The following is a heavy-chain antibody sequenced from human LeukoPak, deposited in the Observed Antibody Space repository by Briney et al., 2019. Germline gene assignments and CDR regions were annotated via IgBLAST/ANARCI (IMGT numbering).Heavy chain of an antibody. CDR1: GFTFSSFA. D-gene: IGHD3-22*01. CDR2: IGISPGYM. J-gene: IGHJ6*02. V-gene: IGHV3-21*01. CDR3: ARGTTYNHDRSGRYGMDV. Sequence: PGGSLRLSCTASGFTFSSFAMNWVRQAPGKGLEWVSSIGISPGYMYYADSAKGRFTISRDNAKNSLYLQMNSLRAEDTAMYYCARGTTYNHDRSGRYGMDVWGQGTTVTVSS.